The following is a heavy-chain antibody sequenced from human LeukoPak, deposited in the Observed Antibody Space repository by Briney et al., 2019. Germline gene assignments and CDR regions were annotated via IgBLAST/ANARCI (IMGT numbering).Heavy chain of an antibody. CDR3: ARGGSGLLDAFDI. CDR2: IYYSGST. Sequence: PSETLSLTCTASGGSISSYYWSWIRQPPGKGLEWIGYIYYSGSTNYNPSLKSRVTISVDTSKNQFSLKLSSVTAADTAVYYCARGGSGLLDAFDIWGQGTMVTVSS. V-gene: IGHV4-59*01. CDR1: GGSISSYY. D-gene: IGHD6-19*01. J-gene: IGHJ3*02.